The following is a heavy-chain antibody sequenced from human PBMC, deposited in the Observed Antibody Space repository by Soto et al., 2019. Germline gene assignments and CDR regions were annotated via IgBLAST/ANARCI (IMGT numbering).Heavy chain of an antibody. Sequence: SETLSLTCTVSGGSISSSSYYWGWIRQPPGKGLEWIGSIYYSGSTYYNPSLKSRVTISVDTSKNQFSLKLSSVTAEDTAVYYCARDLGSSWYPEYFQHWGQGTLVTVSS. CDR1: GGSISSSSYY. CDR3: ARDLGSSWYPEYFQH. CDR2: IYYSGST. V-gene: IGHV4-39*02. J-gene: IGHJ1*01. D-gene: IGHD6-13*01.